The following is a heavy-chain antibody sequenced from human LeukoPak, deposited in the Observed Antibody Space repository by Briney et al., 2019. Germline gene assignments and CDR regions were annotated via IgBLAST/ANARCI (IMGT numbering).Heavy chain of an antibody. CDR3: AREGAVEMATIDAFDI. J-gene: IGHJ3*02. CDR2: IYYSGST. Sequence: PSQTLSLTCTVSGGSISSGGYYWSWIRQHPGKGLEWIGHIYYSGSTYYNPSLKSRVTISVDTSKNQFSLKLSSVTAADTAVYYCAREGAVEMATIDAFDIWGQGTMVTVSS. D-gene: IGHD5-12*01. V-gene: IGHV4-31*03. CDR1: GGSISSGGYY.